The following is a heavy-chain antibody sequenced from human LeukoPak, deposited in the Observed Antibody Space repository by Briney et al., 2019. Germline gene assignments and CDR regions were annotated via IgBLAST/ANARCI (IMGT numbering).Heavy chain of an antibody. J-gene: IGHJ4*02. CDR2: IYTSGST. V-gene: IGHV4-4*07. CDR3: ARGELTGDVFDY. CDR1: GYSISSGYY. D-gene: IGHD7-27*01. Sequence: SETLSLTCAVSGYSISSGYYWGWIRQPAGKGLEWIGRIYTSGSTNYNPSLKSRVTMSVDTSKNQFSLKLSSVTAADTAVYYCARGELTGDVFDYWGQGTLVTVSS.